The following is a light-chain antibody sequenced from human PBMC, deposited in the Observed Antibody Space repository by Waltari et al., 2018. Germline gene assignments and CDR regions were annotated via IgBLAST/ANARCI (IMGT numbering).Light chain of an antibody. CDR3: QQYSDWPPGT. V-gene: IGKV3-15*01. CDR1: QSISNT. CDR2: ATS. J-gene: IGKJ3*01. Sequence: EIVMTQSPATLSVSPGERATLSCRASQSISNTFAWYQQKPGQAPRLLVYATSARATGVPARFSGSGSGTEFTLTINSLQSEDFAVYYCQQYSDWPPGTFGPGTKVDIK.